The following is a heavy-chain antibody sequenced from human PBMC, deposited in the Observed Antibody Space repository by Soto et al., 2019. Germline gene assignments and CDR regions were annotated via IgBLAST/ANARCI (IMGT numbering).Heavy chain of an antibody. J-gene: IGHJ4*02. CDR2: ISYDGTNR. Sequence: QVPLVESGGGVVQPERSLRLSCAASGLTFSNYAMHWVRQAPGKGLEWVAFISYDGTNRCYPDSVKGRFTISRDNSKTTLYLQMNSLKTEDTAVYYWARESSSTVTSGGGGSAKDYWGQGTLVTVSS. D-gene: IGHD4-17*01. CDR3: ARESSSTVTSGGGGSAKDY. V-gene: IGHV3-30-3*01. CDR1: GLTFSNYA.